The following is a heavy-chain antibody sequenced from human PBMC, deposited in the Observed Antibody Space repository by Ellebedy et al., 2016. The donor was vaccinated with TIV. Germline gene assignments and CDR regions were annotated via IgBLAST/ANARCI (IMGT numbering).Heavy chain of an antibody. CDR1: GYSFTNYW. CDR3: VRHPNLMTTPFDY. V-gene: IGHV5-51*01. J-gene: IGHJ4*02. Sequence: GESLKISXKGSGYSFTNYWIGWVRQMPGKGLEWMGIIYGGDSETKYSPSFQGQVTISADKSISTAYLQWSSLKASDTAMYYCVRHPNLMTTPFDYWGQGTLVTVSS. CDR2: IYGGDSET. D-gene: IGHD4-11*01.